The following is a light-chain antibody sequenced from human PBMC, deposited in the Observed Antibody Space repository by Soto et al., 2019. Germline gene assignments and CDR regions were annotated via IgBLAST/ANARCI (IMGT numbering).Light chain of an antibody. CDR2: GAS. CDR3: QQYNNWPWT. V-gene: IGKV3-15*01. CDR1: QSISDT. J-gene: IGKJ1*01. Sequence: EILMTHSTATLSLSPGGRAPLSCRASQSISDTLAWYQQKPGQAPRLLIHGASTRATGFPARFSGSGSGTDFTLTISSLQSEDFAVYYCQQYNNWPWTFGQGTKVDIK.